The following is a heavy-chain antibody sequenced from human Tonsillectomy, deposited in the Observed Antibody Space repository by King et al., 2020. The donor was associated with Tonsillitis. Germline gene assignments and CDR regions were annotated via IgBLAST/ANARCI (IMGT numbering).Heavy chain of an antibody. Sequence: VQLQESGPGLVKPSETLSLTCAVSGASISSYYWHWIRQPPGQGLEWIGYIYYTGITTYTPSLRGRVTISIDTSKNQFSLKLRSVTASDTAVYYCARRYCRDSSGFHVDYWGQGTLVTVSS. D-gene: IGHD6-25*01. CDR1: GASISSYY. V-gene: IGHV4-59*01. CDR3: ARRYCRDSSGFHVDY. CDR2: IYYTGIT. J-gene: IGHJ4*02.